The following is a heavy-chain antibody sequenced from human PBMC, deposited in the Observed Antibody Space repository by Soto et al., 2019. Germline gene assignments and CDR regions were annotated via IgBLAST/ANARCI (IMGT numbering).Heavy chain of an antibody. Sequence: EVQLVESGGGLVQPGGSLRLSCAASGFTVSSNYMSWVRQAPGKGLEWVSVIYSGGSTYYADSVKGRFTISRDNSKNTLYLQKNSLRAEDTAVYYCARGRYSSSWYLDYWGQGTLVTVSS. J-gene: IGHJ4*02. V-gene: IGHV3-66*01. CDR2: IYSGGST. CDR1: GFTVSSNY. CDR3: ARGRYSSSWYLDY. D-gene: IGHD6-13*01.